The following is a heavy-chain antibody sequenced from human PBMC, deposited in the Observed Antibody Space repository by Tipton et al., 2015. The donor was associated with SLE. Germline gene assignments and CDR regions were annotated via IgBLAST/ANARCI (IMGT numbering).Heavy chain of an antibody. CDR3: ASLRFLEWLSLYYFDY. CDR1: GGSISSSSYY. J-gene: IGHJ4*02. Sequence: LRLSCTVSGGSISSSSYYWGWIRQPPGKGLEWIGSIYYSGSTYSNPSLKSRVTISVNTSKNQFSLKLSSVTAADTAVYYCASLRFLEWLSLYYFDYWGQETLVTVSS. D-gene: IGHD3-3*01. V-gene: IGHV4-39*01. CDR2: IYYSGST.